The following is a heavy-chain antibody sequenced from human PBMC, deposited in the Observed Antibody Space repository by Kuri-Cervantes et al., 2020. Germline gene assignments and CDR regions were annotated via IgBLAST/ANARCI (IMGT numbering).Heavy chain of an antibody. CDR1: GGSISSSSYY. J-gene: IGHJ4*02. CDR2: IYYSGIT. V-gene: IGHV4-39*01. CDR3: ATHPGLDF. Sequence: SETLSLTCTVSGGSISSSSYYWGWIRQPPGKGLEWIGSIYYSGITYYNPSLKSRVTISVDTSKNQFSLKMSSVTAADTAVYYCATHPGLDFWGQGTLVTVSS.